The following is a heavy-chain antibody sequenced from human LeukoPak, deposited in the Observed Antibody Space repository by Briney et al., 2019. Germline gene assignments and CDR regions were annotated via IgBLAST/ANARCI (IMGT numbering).Heavy chain of an antibody. CDR2: IYPADSDT. Sequence: PGESLKISCKGSGYSFINYWIAWVRQMPGKGLEWIGIIYPADSDTRYSPSFQGQVTISADKSISTAYLQWSGLKASGSAMYYCAKGVSGTNFGMDVWGQGTTVIVS. V-gene: IGHV5-51*01. J-gene: IGHJ6*02. CDR1: GYSFINYW. CDR3: AKGVSGTNFGMDV. D-gene: IGHD3-10*01.